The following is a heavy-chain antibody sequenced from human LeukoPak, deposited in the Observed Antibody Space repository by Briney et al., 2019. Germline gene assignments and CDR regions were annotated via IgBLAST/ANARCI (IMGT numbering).Heavy chain of an antibody. J-gene: IGHJ4*02. D-gene: IGHD3-16*01. CDR3: AKDMSRGGFDY. Sequence: GRSLRLSCAASGFTFDDYAMHWVRQAPGKGLEWVSGISWNSGSIGYADSVKGRFTISRDNAKNSLYLQMNSLRAEDTALYYCAKDMSRGGFDYWGQGTLVTVSS. CDR2: ISWNSGSI. CDR1: GFTFDDYA. V-gene: IGHV3-9*01.